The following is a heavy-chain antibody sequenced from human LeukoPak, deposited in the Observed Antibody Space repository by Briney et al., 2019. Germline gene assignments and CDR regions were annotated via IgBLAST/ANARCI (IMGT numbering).Heavy chain of an antibody. CDR1: GFTFDDYA. V-gene: IGHV3-9*01. Sequence: GGSLRLSCAASGFTFDDYAMHWVRQAPGKGLEWVSGISWNSGSIGYADSVKGRFTTSRDNAKNSLYLQMNSLRAEDTALYYCAKDDDYGNLIDYWGQGTLVTVSS. CDR3: AKDDDYGNLIDY. CDR2: ISWNSGSI. D-gene: IGHD4-17*01. J-gene: IGHJ4*02.